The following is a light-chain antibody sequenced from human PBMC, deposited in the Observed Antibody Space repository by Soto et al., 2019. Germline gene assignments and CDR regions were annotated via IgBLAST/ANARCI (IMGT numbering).Light chain of an antibody. CDR3: TSYTRTRNLL. J-gene: IGLJ2*01. Sequence: QSALTQPASVSGSPGQSITISCTGTSSDVGGYNYVSWYQHHPGKAPKLIIFEVSHRPSGVSNRFSGSKSGNTASLTISGLQTEDEADYSCTSYTRTRNLLFGGGTKVTVL. V-gene: IGLV2-14*01. CDR2: EVS. CDR1: SSDVGGYNY.